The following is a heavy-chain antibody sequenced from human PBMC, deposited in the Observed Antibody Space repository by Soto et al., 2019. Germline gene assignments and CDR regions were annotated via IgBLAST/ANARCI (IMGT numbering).Heavy chain of an antibody. D-gene: IGHD3-22*01. V-gene: IGHV4-34*01. Sequence: KPSETLSLTCAVYGGSFSGYYWSWIRQPPGKGLEWIGEINHSGSTNYNPSLKSRVTISVDTSKNQFSLKLSSVTAADTAVYYCARDPITTNPRFDPWGQGTLVTVSS. CDR1: GGSFSGYY. CDR2: INHSGST. CDR3: ARDPITTNPRFDP. J-gene: IGHJ5*02.